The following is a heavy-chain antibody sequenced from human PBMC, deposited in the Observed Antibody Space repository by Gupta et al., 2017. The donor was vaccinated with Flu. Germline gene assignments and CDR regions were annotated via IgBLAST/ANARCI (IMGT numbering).Heavy chain of an antibody. CDR3: ARQGWYSLLINWFDP. CDR2: IYYSGST. J-gene: IGHJ5*02. Sequence: SIYYSGSTYYNPSLKSRVTISVDTSKNQFSLKLSSVTAADTAVYYCARQGWYSLLINWFDPWGQETLVTVSS. V-gene: IGHV4-39*01. D-gene: IGHD1-1*01.